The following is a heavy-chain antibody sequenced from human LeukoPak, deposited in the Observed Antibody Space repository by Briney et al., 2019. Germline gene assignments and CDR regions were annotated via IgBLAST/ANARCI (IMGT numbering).Heavy chain of an antibody. D-gene: IGHD6-19*01. CDR3: ARVIAVAGVIDY. CDR2: INPSGGST. Sequence: ASVKVSCKASGNTFTSYYMYWVRQAPGQGLEWMGIINPSGGSTSYAQKFQGRVTMTRDTSTSTVYMELSSLRSEDTAVYYCARVIAVAGVIDYWGQGTLVTVSS. V-gene: IGHV1-46*01. CDR1: GNTFTSYY. J-gene: IGHJ4*02.